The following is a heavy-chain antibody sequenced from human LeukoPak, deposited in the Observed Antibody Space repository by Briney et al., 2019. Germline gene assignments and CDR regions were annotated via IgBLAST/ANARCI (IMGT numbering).Heavy chain of an antibody. V-gene: IGHV4-61*02. D-gene: IGHD3-10*01. CDR1: GDSISSGSYY. CDR3: ARTTMVRGTYYMDV. J-gene: IGHJ6*03. CDR2: IYISGST. Sequence: SETLSLTCTVSGDSISSGSYYWSWIRQPAGKGLEWIGRIYISGSTNYNPSLKSRVTISVDTSKNQFSLKLSSVTAADTAVYYCARTTMVRGTYYMDVWGKGTTVTISS.